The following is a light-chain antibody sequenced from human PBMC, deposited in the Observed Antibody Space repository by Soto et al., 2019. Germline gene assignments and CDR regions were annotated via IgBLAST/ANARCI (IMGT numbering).Light chain of an antibody. V-gene: IGKV1-39*01. CDR1: QTISSY. Sequence: DIQMTQSPSSLSASVGDRVTITCRASQTISSYLNWYQQKPGKAPNLLIYAASSLQSGVPSRFSGSGSGTDFTLTISSLQPEDFAIYYCQQSYRTPVTFGQGNKLEI. J-gene: IGKJ2*01. CDR2: AAS. CDR3: QQSYRTPVT.